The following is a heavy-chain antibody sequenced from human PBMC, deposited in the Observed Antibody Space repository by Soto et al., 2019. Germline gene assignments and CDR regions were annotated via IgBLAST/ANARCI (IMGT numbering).Heavy chain of an antibody. J-gene: IGHJ6*02. Sequence: QVQLVQSGAEVKKPGSSVKVSCKASGGTFSSYAISWVRQAPGQGLEWLGGSIPIFGTANYAQKFQGRVTITADEYTSTAYMELSSLRSEDTAVYYCARDCPGSSRPYYYDYGMDVWGQGTTVTVSS. CDR3: ARDCPGSSRPYYYDYGMDV. CDR1: GGTFSSYA. D-gene: IGHD6-13*01. CDR2: SIPIFGTA. V-gene: IGHV1-69*01.